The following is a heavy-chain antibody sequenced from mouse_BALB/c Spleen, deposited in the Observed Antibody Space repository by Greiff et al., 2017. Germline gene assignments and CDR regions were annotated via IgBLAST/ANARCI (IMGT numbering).Heavy chain of an antibody. V-gene: IGHV1-9*01. D-gene: IGHD1-1*01. CDR1: GYTFSSYW. Sequence: QVQLQQSGAELMKPGASVKISCKATGYTFSSYWIEWVKQRPGHGLEWIGEILPGSGSTNYNEKFKGKATFTADTSSNTAYMQLSSLTSEDSAVYYCARSDYYGSNYGFDYWGQGTLVTVSA. CDR3: ARSDYYGSNYGFDY. J-gene: IGHJ3*01. CDR2: ILPGSGST.